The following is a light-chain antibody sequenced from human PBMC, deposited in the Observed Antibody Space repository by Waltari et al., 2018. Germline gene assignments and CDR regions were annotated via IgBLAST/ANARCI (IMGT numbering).Light chain of an antibody. CDR3: SSYTVTNTHIL. CDR2: AVP. V-gene: IGLV2-14*01. CDR1: SSDVGGYDH. Sequence: QSALTQPASVSGSPGQSITISCTGTSSDVGGYDHVSWYQHHPGKVPKLIIYAVPNRPSGIYERCSGSKSGNTASLTISGLQAEDEDDYFCSSYTVTNTHILFGGGTRLTIL. J-gene: IGLJ2*01.